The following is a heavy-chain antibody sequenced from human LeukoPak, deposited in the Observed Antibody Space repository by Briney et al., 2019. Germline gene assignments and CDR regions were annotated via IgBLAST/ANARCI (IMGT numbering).Heavy chain of an antibody. D-gene: IGHD6-19*01. Sequence: GGSLRLSCVASGFTFSSYWMSWVRQAPGKGLEWVANIKQDGSEKYYVDSVKGRFTISRDNAKNTLYLQMNSLRAEDTAVYYCVRENIAVAGSDYWGQGTLVTVSS. CDR2: IKQDGSEK. CDR3: VRENIAVAGSDY. J-gene: IGHJ4*02. CDR1: GFTFSSYW. V-gene: IGHV3-7*01.